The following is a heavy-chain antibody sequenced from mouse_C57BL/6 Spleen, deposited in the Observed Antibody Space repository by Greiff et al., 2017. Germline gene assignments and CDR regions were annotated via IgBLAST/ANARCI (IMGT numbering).Heavy chain of an antibody. D-gene: IGHD2-2*01. CDR2: SRNKANDYTT. CDR3: ARDDGYLYAMDY. J-gene: IGHJ4*01. Sequence: EVKLVESGGGLVQSGRSLRLSCATSGFTFSDFYMEWVRQAPGKGLEWIAASRNKANDYTTEYSASVKGRFIVSRDTSQSILYPQMNALRAEDTAIYYCARDDGYLYAMDYWGQGTSVTVSS. CDR1: GFTFSDFY. V-gene: IGHV7-1*01.